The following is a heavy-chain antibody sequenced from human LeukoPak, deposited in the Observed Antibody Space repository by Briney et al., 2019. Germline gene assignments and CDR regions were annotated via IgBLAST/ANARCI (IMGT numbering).Heavy chain of an antibody. J-gene: IGHJ4*02. CDR1: GYTFTGYY. V-gene: IGHV1-2*02. D-gene: IGHD3-10*01. CDR2: INPNSGGT. CDR3: ARDYSASGSYYPGTFDY. Sequence: ASVKVSCKASGYTFTGYYMHWVRQAPGQGLEWMGRINPNSGGTNYARKFQGRVTMTRDTSISTAYMELSRLRSDDTAVYYCARDYSASGSYYPGTFDYWGQGTLVTVSS.